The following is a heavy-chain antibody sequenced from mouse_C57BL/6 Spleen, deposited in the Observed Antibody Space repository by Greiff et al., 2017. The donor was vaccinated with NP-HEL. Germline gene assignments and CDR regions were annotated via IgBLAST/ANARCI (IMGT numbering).Heavy chain of an antibody. J-gene: IGHJ2*01. D-gene: IGHD3-3*01. Sequence: EVMLVESGGGLVQPGGSMKLSCVASGFTFSNYWMNWVRQSPEKGLEWVAQIRLKSDNYATHYAESVKGRFTISRDDSKSSVYLQMNNLRAEDTGIYYCTGRRDDYFDYWGQGTTLTVSS. V-gene: IGHV6-3*01. CDR3: TGRRDDYFDY. CDR2: IRLKSDNYAT. CDR1: GFTFSNYW.